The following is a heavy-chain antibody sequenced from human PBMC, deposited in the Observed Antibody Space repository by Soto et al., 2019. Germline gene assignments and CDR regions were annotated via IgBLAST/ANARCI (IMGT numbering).Heavy chain of an antibody. J-gene: IGHJ4*02. CDR3: ARYPPVNYYDSSGSLDY. Sequence: SETLSLTCAVYGGSFSGYYWSWIRQPPGKGLEWIGEINHSGSTNYNPSLKSRVTISVDTSKNQFSLKLSSMTAAGTAVYYCARYPPVNYYDSSGSLDYWGQGTLVTVSS. CDR1: GGSFSGYY. D-gene: IGHD3-22*01. CDR2: INHSGST. V-gene: IGHV4-34*01.